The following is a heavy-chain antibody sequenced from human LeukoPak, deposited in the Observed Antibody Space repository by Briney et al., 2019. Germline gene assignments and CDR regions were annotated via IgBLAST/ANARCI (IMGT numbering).Heavy chain of an antibody. CDR1: GFTLSRYS. CDR3: AGEENYYGSGSYRY. J-gene: IGHJ4*02. D-gene: IGHD3-10*01. Sequence: GGSLTLSCAASGFTLSRYSENGVREAPGKGGEGVSSISSSSSTIYSADSVKGRFTVSSDTAKTSLYLQMNSLRAEDTAVYYCAGEENYYGSGSYRYWGQGTLVTVSS. V-gene: IGHV3-21*01. CDR2: ISSSSSTI.